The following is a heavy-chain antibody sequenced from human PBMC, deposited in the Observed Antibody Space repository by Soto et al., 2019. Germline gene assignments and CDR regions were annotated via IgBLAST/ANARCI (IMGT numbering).Heavy chain of an antibody. J-gene: IGHJ4*02. V-gene: IGHV1-69*12. CDR2: IIPIFGTA. D-gene: IGHD2-15*01. CDR1: GGTFSSYA. CDR3: AREAPGYCSGGSCYAYYFDY. Sequence: QVQLVQSGAEVKKPGSSVKVSCKASGGTFSSYAISWVRQAPGQGLEWMGGIIPIFGTANYAQKFQGRVTITADEXXSTAYMELSSLRSEDTAVYYCAREAPGYCSGGSCYAYYFDYWGQGTLVTVSS.